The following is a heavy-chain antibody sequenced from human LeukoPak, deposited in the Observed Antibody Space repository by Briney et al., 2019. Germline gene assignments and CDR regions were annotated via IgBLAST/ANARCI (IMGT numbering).Heavy chain of an antibody. CDR1: GFTFSSYG. CDR2: IRYDGSNK. J-gene: IGHJ4*02. D-gene: IGHD1-26*01. Sequence: GGSLRLSCAASGFTFSSYGMHWVRQAPGKGLEWVAFIRYDGSNKHYADSVKGRFTISRDNSKNTLYLQMNSLRAEDTAVYYCARDLLGWELHYFDYWGQGTLVTVSS. V-gene: IGHV3-30*02. CDR3: ARDLLGWELHYFDY.